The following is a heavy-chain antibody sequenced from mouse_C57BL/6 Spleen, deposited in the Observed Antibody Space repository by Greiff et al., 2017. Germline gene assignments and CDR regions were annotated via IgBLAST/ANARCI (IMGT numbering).Heavy chain of an antibody. CDR2: ISPETGGT. V-gene: IGHV1-15*01. Sequence: VQLKESGAELVRPGASVTLSCKASGYTFTDYEMHWVKQTPVHGLEWIGAISPETGGTAYNQKFKGKAILTADKSSSTAYMELRSLTSEDSAVYYCTRDGYPWFAYWGQGTLVTVSA. CDR1: GYTFTDYE. CDR3: TRDGYPWFAY. J-gene: IGHJ3*01. D-gene: IGHD2-3*01.